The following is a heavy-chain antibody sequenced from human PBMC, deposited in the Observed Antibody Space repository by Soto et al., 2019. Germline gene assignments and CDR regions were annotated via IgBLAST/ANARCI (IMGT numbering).Heavy chain of an antibody. Sequence: QVQLVESGGGVVQPGRSLRLSCAASGFTFSSYGMHWVRQAPGKGLGWVAVISYDGSNKYYADSVKGRFTISRDNSKNTLDLQMNSRRAEDTAVYYCAKAPYSGYEIDYWGQGTLVTVSS. CDR1: GFTFSSYG. D-gene: IGHD5-12*01. CDR3: AKAPYSGYEIDY. J-gene: IGHJ4*02. CDR2: ISYDGSNK. V-gene: IGHV3-30*18.